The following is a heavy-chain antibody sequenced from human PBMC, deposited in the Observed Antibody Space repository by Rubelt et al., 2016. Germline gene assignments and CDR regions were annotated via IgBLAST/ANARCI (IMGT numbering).Heavy chain of an antibody. J-gene: IGHJ4*02. V-gene: IGHV1-18*01. CDR1: GYTFTSYG. CDR3: ARDTRYSSSSNFDY. Sequence: QVQLVQSGAEVKKPGASVKVSCKASGYTFTSYGISWVRQAPGQGLEWMGWISAYNGNTNYAQKLQGRVTMTTDTSTSTADRGLRSLRSDDTSVYYCARDTRYSSSSNFDYWGQGTLVTVSS. CDR2: ISAYNGNT. D-gene: IGHD6-13*01.